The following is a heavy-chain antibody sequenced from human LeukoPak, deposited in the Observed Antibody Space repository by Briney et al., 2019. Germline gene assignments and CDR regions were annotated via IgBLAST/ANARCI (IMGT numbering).Heavy chain of an antibody. CDR1: GFTFSSYE. Sequence: GGSLRLSCAASGFTFSSYEMNWVRQAPGKGLEWVSYISSSGSTIYYADSIRGRFTISRDNAKNSLYLQMNSLRAEDTAVYYCARVATIKKYYFDYWGQGTLVTVSS. CDR2: ISSSGSTI. D-gene: IGHD5-12*01. J-gene: IGHJ4*02. V-gene: IGHV3-48*03. CDR3: ARVATIKKYYFDY.